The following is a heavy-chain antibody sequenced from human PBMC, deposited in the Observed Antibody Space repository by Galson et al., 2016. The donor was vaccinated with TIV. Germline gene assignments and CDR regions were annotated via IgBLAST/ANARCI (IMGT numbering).Heavy chain of an antibody. CDR2: VYYTGGT. D-gene: IGHD5-12*01. Sequence: ETLSLTCTVSGGSMRDSYWSWIRQTPGKGLEWIGYVYYTGGTKYNPSLKSRVTISVDTSKNQFSQKLSAVTAADTAMYYFARDIGGYDFDYWGQGTLVAVSS. CDR3: ARDIGGYDFDY. J-gene: IGHJ4*02. V-gene: IGHV4-59*01. CDR1: GGSMRDSY.